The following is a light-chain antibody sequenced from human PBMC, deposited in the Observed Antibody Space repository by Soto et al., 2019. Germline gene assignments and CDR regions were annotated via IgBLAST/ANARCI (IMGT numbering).Light chain of an antibody. CDR3: SSYAGTHIV. Sequence: QSVLTQPPSASGSPGQSVTISCTGTSSDVGGYDYVSWYQQHPGKAPKLMIYDVTKRPSGVPDRFSGSKSANTASLTVSGLQAEDAADYYCSSYAGTHIVFGTGTKVTVL. J-gene: IGLJ1*01. V-gene: IGLV2-8*01. CDR2: DVT. CDR1: SSDVGGYDY.